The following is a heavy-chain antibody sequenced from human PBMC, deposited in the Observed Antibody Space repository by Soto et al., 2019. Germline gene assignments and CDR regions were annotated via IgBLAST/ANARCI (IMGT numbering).Heavy chain of an antibody. V-gene: IGHV5-51*01. Sequence: PGESLKISCKGSGYSFTSYWIGWVRQMPGKGLEWMGIIYPGDSDTRYSPSFQGQVTISADKSISTAYLQWSSLKASDTAMYYCARLGLAPSGYYAHYYYYGMDVWGQGTTVTVS. CDR3: ARLGLAPSGYYAHYYYYGMDV. D-gene: IGHD3-22*01. CDR2: IYPGDSDT. CDR1: GYSFTSYW. J-gene: IGHJ6*02.